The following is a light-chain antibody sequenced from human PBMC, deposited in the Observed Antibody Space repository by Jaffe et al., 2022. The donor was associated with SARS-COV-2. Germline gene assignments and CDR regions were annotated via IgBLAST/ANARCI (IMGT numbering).Light chain of an antibody. V-gene: IGLV1-47*01. CDR3: ASWDDSLTGWV. J-gene: IGLJ3*02. Sequence: QSVLTQPPSASGTPGQRVAISCSGSTSNIESNHVYWYQQFPGTAPKLLIYRSDQRPSGVPDRFSGSRSGTSASLAISGLRSEDEADYYCASWDDSLTGWVFGGGTKLTVL. CDR1: TSNIESNH. CDR2: RSD.